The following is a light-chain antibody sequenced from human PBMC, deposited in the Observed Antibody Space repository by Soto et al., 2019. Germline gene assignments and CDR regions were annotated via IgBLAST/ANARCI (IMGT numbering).Light chain of an antibody. V-gene: IGKV3-11*01. Sequence: EIGLTQSPSALSSYPRDRVTLSCMASQYINTRLAWYQHRPGQAPRLLIYQTSIRAAGIPARFSASGTGTDFTLTISDVQPEDFAVYYCQQRSNWPPITFGQGTRLEIK. CDR1: QYINTR. CDR3: QQRSNWPPIT. CDR2: QTS. J-gene: IGKJ5*01.